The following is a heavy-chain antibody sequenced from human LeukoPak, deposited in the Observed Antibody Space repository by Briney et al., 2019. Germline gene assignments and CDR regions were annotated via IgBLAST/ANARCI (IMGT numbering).Heavy chain of an antibody. CDR3: ARGLEAYSSGTFDY. Sequence: SETLSLTCTVSGGSISSYYWSRIRQPPGKGLEWIGYIHYSGSTNYNPSLKSRVTISVDTSKNQFSLNLSPVTAADTAVYYCARGLEAYSSGTFDYWGQGTLVTVSS. CDR1: GGSISSYY. V-gene: IGHV4-59*12. CDR2: IHYSGST. J-gene: IGHJ4*02. D-gene: IGHD6-19*01.